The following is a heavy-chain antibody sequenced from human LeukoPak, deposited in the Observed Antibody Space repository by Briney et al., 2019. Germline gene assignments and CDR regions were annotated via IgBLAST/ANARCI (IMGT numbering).Heavy chain of an antibody. D-gene: IGHD3-9*01. CDR1: GFTFRRFW. CDR2: INSDGGNT. J-gene: IGHJ4*01. CDR3: ARDAGILTGSDN. Sequence: GGSLRLSCAAAGFTFRRFWMHWVRQTPGPGLVWVSRINSDGGNTVYADSVRGRFTMSGDNGKNTLYLHMNTLRNEDTPVYYCARDAGILTGSDNSGQGTQVTVSS. V-gene: IGHV3-74*01.